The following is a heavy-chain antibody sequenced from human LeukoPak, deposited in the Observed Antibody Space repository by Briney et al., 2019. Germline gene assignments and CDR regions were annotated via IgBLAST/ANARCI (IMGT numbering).Heavy chain of an antibody. V-gene: IGHV4-4*07. CDR3: ASGPPPDFDY. CDR1: GGSISSYY. CDR2: IYTSGST. Sequence: PSETLSLTCTVSGGSISSYYWSWIRQPAGKGLEWIGRIYTSGSTDYDPSLKSRVTMSVDTSKNQFSLKLSSVAAADTAVYYCASGPPPDFDYWGQGTLVTVSS. J-gene: IGHJ4*02.